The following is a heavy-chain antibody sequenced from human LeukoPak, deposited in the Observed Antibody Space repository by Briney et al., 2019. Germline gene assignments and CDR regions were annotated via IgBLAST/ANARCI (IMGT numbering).Heavy chain of an antibody. CDR1: GFTFSSYA. Sequence: GGSPRLSCAASGFTFSSYAMSWVRQAPGKGLEWVSAISGSGGSTYYADSVKGRFTISRDNSKNTLYLQMSSLRAEDTAVYYCASPDQGYSFGYGYWGQGTLVTVSS. D-gene: IGHD5-18*01. CDR2: ISGSGGST. V-gene: IGHV3-23*01. CDR3: ASPDQGYSFGYGY. J-gene: IGHJ4*02.